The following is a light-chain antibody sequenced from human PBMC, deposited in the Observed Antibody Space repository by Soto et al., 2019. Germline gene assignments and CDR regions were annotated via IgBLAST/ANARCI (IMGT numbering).Light chain of an antibody. V-gene: IGLV2-14*01. CDR2: EVS. CDR1: SSDVGGYNY. Sequence: QSALTQPASVSGSPGQSITISCTGTSSDVGGYNYVSWYQQHPGKAPKLMIYEVSNRPSGVSNRFSGSKSGNTASLTISGLQAEDEADYYCSSYAGTFRLVVFGGGTKVTVL. CDR3: SSYAGTFRLVV. J-gene: IGLJ2*01.